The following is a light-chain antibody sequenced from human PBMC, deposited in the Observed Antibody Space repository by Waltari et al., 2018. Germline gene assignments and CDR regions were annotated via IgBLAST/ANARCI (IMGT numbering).Light chain of an antibody. CDR1: TSDVGSYDL. J-gene: IGLJ1*01. CDR3: CSYAGRGTYV. CDR2: EVF. V-gene: IGLV2-23*02. Sequence: QSALTQPASVSGTPGQSITISCTGTTSDVGSYDLVSWYQQHPGEAPKLLICEVFKRPPAISIRFSGSKSGSTASLTISGLQPEDEADYYCCSYAGRGTYVFGSGTKVTVL.